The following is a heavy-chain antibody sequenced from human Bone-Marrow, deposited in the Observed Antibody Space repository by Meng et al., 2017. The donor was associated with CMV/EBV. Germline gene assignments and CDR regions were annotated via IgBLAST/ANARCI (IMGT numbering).Heavy chain of an antibody. J-gene: IGHJ4*02. CDR3: ARPARYSSGWYYFDY. V-gene: IGHV4-59*08. D-gene: IGHD6-19*01. CDR2: IYYSGST. Sequence: SETLSLTCTVSGGSISSYYWGWIRQPPGKGLEWIGYIYYSGSTNYNPSLKSRVTISVDTSKNQFSLKLSSVTAADTAVYYCARPARYSSGWYYFDYWGQGTLVTVSS. CDR1: GGSISSYY.